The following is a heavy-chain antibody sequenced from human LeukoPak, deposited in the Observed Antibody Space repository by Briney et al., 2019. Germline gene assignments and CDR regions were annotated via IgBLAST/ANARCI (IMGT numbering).Heavy chain of an antibody. V-gene: IGHV1-46*01. CDR3: ARLPYRDGVAQNY. D-gene: IGHD3-16*02. CDR1: GYTFTRYY. Sequence: ASVKVSCKTSGYTFTRYYMQWVRQAPGHGLEWMGIINPISGATDYAQKFQGRVTMTRDTSTSTVYMELSSLRSEDTAMYYCARLPYRDGVAQNYWGQGTLVTVSP. CDR2: INPISGAT. J-gene: IGHJ4*02.